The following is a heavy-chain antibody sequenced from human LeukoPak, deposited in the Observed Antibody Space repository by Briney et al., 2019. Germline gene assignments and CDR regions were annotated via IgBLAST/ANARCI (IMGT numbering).Heavy chain of an antibody. CDR1: GFTFSSYS. V-gene: IGHV3-21*01. Sequence: GGSLRLSCAASGFTFSSYSMNWVRQAPGKGLEWVSSISSSSSYIYYADSVKGRFTISRDNAKNSLYLQMNSLRAEDTALYYCARDYGDYGVDSWGQGTLASVSS. CDR3: ARDYGDYGVDS. D-gene: IGHD4-17*01. J-gene: IGHJ4*02. CDR2: ISSSSSYI.